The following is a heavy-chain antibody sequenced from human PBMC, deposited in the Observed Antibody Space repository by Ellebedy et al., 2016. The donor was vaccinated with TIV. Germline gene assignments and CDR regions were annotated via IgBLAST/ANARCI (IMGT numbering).Heavy chain of an antibody. CDR1: GGSFTGYF. CDR2: VNPSGTT. J-gene: IGHJ4*02. CDR3: ARARGRYLYSSGSYFTN. V-gene: IGHV4-34*01. D-gene: IGHD3-10*01. Sequence: MPSETLSLTCTVYGGSFTGYFWSWIRQPPGKGLEWIGEVNPSGTTNDNPSLKSRVTISVDTPKKQFYLRLTSVTAADTAVYYCARARGRYLYSSGSYFTNWGQGEMVTVSS.